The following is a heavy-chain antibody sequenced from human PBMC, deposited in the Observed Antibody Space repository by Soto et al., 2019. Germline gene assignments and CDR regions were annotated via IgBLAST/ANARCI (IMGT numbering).Heavy chain of an antibody. CDR1: GGSISSYY. D-gene: IGHD1-7*01. J-gene: IGHJ4*02. Sequence: SETLSLTCTVSGGSISSYYWSWIRQPPGKGLEWIGYIYYSGSTNYNPSLKSRVTISVDTSKNQFSLKLSSVTAADTAVYYCASYSLGNWNYGNYFDYWGQGTLVTFSS. CDR3: ASYSLGNWNYGNYFDY. CDR2: IYYSGST. V-gene: IGHV4-59*08.